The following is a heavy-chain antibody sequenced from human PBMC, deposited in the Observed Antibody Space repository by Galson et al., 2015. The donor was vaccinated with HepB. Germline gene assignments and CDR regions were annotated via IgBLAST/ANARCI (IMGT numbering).Heavy chain of an antibody. Sequence: SVKVSCKASGGTFSSYTISWVRQAPGQGLEWMGRIIPILGIANYAQKFQGRVTITADKSTSTAYMELSSLRSEDTAVYYCARDLLTSQDSSGHDYWGQGTLVTVSS. CDR3: ARDLLTSQDSSGHDY. J-gene: IGHJ4*02. D-gene: IGHD3-22*01. CDR2: IIPILGIA. V-gene: IGHV1-69*04. CDR1: GGTFSSYT.